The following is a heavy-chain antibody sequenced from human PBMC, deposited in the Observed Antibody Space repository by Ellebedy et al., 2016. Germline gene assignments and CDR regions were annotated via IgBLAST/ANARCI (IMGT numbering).Heavy chain of an antibody. CDR2: ISYDGSNK. D-gene: IGHD3-10*01. Sequence: GGSLRLXXAASGFTFSSYAMHWVRQAPGKGLEWVAFISYDGSNKYYADSVKGRFTISRDNSKNTLYLQMNSLRAEDTAVYYCAKDSNYYGSGSYYLEYFQHWGQGTLVTVSS. J-gene: IGHJ1*01. CDR3: AKDSNYYGSGSYYLEYFQH. V-gene: IGHV3-30*18. CDR1: GFTFSSYA.